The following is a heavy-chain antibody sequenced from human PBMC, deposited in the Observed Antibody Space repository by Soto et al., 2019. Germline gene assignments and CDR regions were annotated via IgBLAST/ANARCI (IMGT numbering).Heavy chain of an antibody. CDR1: GGTFSGTA. V-gene: IGHV1-69*01. CDR3: VRAPQNNRFQCFH. J-gene: IGHJ1*01. Sequence: QVQLVQSGPEMKKPGSSVKVSCKISGGTFSGTAINWARPAPGQGHEWVGGIIPVFATTHYPPKFQGRVTITADDSTNTVYLELVRLRSDDTDVYHCVRAPQNNRFQCFHGGQGTRVTVSS. D-gene: IGHD1-1*01. CDR2: IIPVFATT.